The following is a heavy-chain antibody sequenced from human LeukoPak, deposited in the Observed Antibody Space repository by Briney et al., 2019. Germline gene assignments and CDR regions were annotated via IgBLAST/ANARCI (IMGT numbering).Heavy chain of an antibody. CDR3: ARGKGRITIFGVVRGDYYYGMDV. CDR2: ISYDGSNK. J-gene: IGHJ6*02. D-gene: IGHD3-3*01. Sequence: GGSLRPSCAASGFTFSSYGMHWVRQAPGKGLEWVAVISYDGSNKYYADSVKGRFTISRDNSKNTLYLQMNSLRAEDTAVYYCARGKGRITIFGVVRGDYYYGMDVWGQGTTVTVSS. CDR1: GFTFSSYG. V-gene: IGHV3-30*03.